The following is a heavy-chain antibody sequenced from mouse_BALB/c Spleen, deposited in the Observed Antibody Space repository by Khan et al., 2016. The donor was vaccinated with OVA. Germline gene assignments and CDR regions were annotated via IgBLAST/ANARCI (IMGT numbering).Heavy chain of an antibody. J-gene: IGHJ2*01. CDR3: VGGFDF. V-gene: IGHV1-84*02. CDR1: GYTFTDYY. Sequence: QVQLKQSGPELVKPGASVKISCKASGYTFTDYYINWVKQKPGQGLEWIGWIYPGSANARYSENFKGKATLTVDTSSSTAFMQLSSLTSEDTAVYFCVGGFDFWGQGTTLTVSS. CDR2: IYPGSANA.